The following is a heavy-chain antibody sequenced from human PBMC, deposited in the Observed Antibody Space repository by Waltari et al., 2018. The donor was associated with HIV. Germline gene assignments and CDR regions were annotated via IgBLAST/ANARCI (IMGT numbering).Heavy chain of an antibody. CDR2: IFYSGST. J-gene: IGHJ5*02. D-gene: IGHD2-15*01. CDR3: ARAGGRSCSGGSCLLDP. Sequence: QVQLQESGPGLVNPSETLSLICTVSGGSISSYYWSWIRQPPGKGLEWIGYIFYSGSTNYNPSLKSRVTISVDTSKNQFSLKLTSVTAADTAVYYCARAGGRSCSGGSCLLDPWGQGTLVTVSS. CDR1: GGSISSYY. V-gene: IGHV4-59*01.